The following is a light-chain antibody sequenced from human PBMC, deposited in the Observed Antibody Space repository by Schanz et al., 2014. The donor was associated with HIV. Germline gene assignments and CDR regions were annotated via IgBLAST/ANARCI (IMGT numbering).Light chain of an antibody. J-gene: IGKJ1*01. Sequence: EIVMTQSPATLSVSPGEEATLSCRASQSVSDNLAWYQQKPGQSPRLLVYGASTRATGIPDRFSGSGSGTDFTLTISRLEPEDYAVYYCQQYGGSPWTFGQGTRVEIK. V-gene: IGKV3-20*01. CDR1: QSVSDN. CDR3: QQYGGSPWT. CDR2: GAS.